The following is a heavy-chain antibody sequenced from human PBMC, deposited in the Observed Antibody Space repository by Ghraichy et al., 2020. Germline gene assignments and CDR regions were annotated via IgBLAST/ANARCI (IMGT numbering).Heavy chain of an antibody. J-gene: IGHJ5*02. CDR3: ARTPLITEFQGLIGWFDP. D-gene: IGHD3-10*01. V-gene: IGHV3-33*01. CDR1: GFTFSTYG. CDR2: IWHDGSDK. Sequence: GGSLRLSCAASGFTFSTYGIHWVRQAPGKGLEWVAFIWHDGSDKYYADSVKGRFTISRDNSKNTLYLHMNSLRAEDTAVYYCARTPLITEFQGLIGWFDPWGQGTLVTVSS.